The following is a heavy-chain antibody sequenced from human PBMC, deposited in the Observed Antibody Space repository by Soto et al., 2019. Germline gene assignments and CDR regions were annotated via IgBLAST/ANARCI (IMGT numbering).Heavy chain of an antibody. CDR2: ISYDGSNK. CDR1: GFTFSSYG. Sequence: PGGSLRLSCAASGFTFSSYGMHWVRQAPGKGLEWVAVISYDGSNKYYADSVKGRFTISRDNSKNTLYLQMNSLRAEDTAVYYYAKRGMPFGVVKIYGMDVWGQGTTVTVSS. J-gene: IGHJ6*02. CDR3: AKRGMPFGVVKIYGMDV. V-gene: IGHV3-30*18. D-gene: IGHD3-3*01.